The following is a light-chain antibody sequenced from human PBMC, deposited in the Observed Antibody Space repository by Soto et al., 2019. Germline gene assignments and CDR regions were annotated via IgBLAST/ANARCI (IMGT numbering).Light chain of an antibody. CDR1: SSNIGAGYD. CDR2: GNR. V-gene: IGLV1-40*01. Sequence: QPVLTQPPSVSGAPGQRVTISCTGSSSNIGAGYDVHWYQQLPGTAPKLLIYGNRNRPPGVPDRFSGSKSGTSASLAITGLQAEDEAGYYCQSYDSSLSGWVFGGGTKLTVL. CDR3: QSYDSSLSGWV. J-gene: IGLJ3*02.